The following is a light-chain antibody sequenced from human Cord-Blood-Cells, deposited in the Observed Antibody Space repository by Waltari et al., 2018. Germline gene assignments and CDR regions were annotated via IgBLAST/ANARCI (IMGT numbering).Light chain of an antibody. CDR1: SSNIASNH. V-gene: IGLV1-47*01. Sequence: QSVLTQPPSASGTPGKRVTISCSGSSSNIASNHVYWYQQPPGTAPKLLIYRNNQRPSGVPDRFSGSKSGTSASLAISGLRSEDEADYYCAAWDDSLSGWVFGGGTKLTVL. CDR2: RNN. J-gene: IGLJ3*02. CDR3: AAWDDSLSGWV.